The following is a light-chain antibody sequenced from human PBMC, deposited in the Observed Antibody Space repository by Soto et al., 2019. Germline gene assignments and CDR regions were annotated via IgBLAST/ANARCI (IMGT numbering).Light chain of an antibody. Sequence: DIQMTQSPSTLSASVGDRVAITCRASQSISVWLAWYQQKPGKAPKLLIYKASSFESGVPSRFSGSGSGTEFTLTLSSLQPDDFATYYCQQYDTYPWTFGQGTKVEIK. V-gene: IGKV1-5*03. J-gene: IGKJ1*01. CDR1: QSISVW. CDR3: QQYDTYPWT. CDR2: KAS.